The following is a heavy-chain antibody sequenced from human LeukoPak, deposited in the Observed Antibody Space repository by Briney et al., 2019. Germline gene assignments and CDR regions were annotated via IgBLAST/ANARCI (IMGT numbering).Heavy chain of an antibody. CDR2: IIPIFGTA. CDR3: ARGRDLDYGGNSGSGY. V-gene: IGHV1-69*13. J-gene: IGHJ4*02. CDR1: GGTFSSYA. Sequence: SVKVSCKASGGTFSSYAISWVRQAPGQGLEWMGGIIPIFGTANYAQKFQGRVTITADESTSTAYMELSSLRSEDTAVYYCARGRDLDYGGNSGSGYWGQGTQVTVSS. D-gene: IGHD4-23*01.